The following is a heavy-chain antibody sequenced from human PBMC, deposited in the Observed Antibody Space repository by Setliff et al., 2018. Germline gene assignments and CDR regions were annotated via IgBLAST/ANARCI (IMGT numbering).Heavy chain of an antibody. CDR3: AREVYDILTGYSYWYFDL. J-gene: IGHJ2*01. D-gene: IGHD3-9*01. CDR2: INGGNGNT. Sequence: ASVKVSCKASGYTFTSYALHWLRQAPGQRLEWMAYINGGNGNTHYSQKFRGRVTVTRDTSASTVFMELSTLSSEDTAVYFCAREVYDILTGYSYWYFDLWGRGTLVTVSS. CDR1: GYTFTSYA. V-gene: IGHV1-3*01.